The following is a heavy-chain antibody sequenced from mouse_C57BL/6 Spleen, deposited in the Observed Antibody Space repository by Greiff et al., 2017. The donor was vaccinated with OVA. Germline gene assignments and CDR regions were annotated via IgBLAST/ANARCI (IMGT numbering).Heavy chain of an antibody. CDR3: TRVDYYGSSYFDY. CDR2: ISSGGDYI. Sequence: EVKVEESGEGLVKPGGSLKLSCAASGFTFSSYAMSWVRQTPEKRLEWVAYISSGGDYIYYADTVKGRFTISRDNARNTLYLQMSSLKSEDTAMYYCTRVDYYGSSYFDYWGQGTTITVSS. V-gene: IGHV5-9-1*02. D-gene: IGHD1-1*01. J-gene: IGHJ2*01. CDR1: GFTFSSYA.